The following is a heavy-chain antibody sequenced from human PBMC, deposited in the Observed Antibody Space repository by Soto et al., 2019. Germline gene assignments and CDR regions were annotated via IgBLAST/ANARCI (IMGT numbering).Heavy chain of an antibody. D-gene: IGHD6-19*01. CDR2: MNPNSGNT. V-gene: IGHV1-8*01. J-gene: IGHJ6*03. Sequence: GASVKVSCKASGDTFTSCDINWVRQATGQGLEWMGWMNPNSGNTGYAQKFQGRVTMTRNTSISTAYMELSSLRSEDTAVYYCARGPEIAVAGMNYYYYMDVWGKGPTVTVSS. CDR3: ARGPEIAVAGMNYYYYMDV. CDR1: GDTFTSCD.